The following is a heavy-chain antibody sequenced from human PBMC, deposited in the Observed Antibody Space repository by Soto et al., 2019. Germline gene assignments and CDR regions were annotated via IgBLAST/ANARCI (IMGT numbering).Heavy chain of an antibody. J-gene: IGHJ4*02. CDR3: ARRRDGIDY. CDR2: IYPGDSDT. V-gene: IGHV5-51*01. D-gene: IGHD2-15*01. CDR1: GYNFANSW. Sequence: PGESLKISCKGSGYNFANSWIGWVRQMPGKGLEWMGIIYPGDSDTRYSPSFQGQVTISADKSISTTYLQWGSLKASDTAIYYCARRRDGIDYWGQGTLVTVSS.